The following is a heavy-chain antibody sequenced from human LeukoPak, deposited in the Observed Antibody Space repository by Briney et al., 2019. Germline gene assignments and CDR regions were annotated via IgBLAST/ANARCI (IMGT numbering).Heavy chain of an antibody. J-gene: IGHJ4*02. D-gene: IGHD6-13*01. CDR2: ITSGSGII. CDR1: GFTFSSYS. V-gene: IGHV3-48*01. Sequence: GGSLRLSCAASGFTFSSYSMNWVRQAPGKGLEWVSYITSGSGIIYYGDSVKGRFTVSRDNAKNSLYLQMNSLRAEDTAVYYCASYSLWGQGTLVTVSS. CDR3: ASYSL.